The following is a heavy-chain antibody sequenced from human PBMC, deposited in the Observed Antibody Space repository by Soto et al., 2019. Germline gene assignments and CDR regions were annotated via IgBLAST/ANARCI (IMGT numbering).Heavy chain of an antibody. CDR1: GFTFSSHG. CDR2: IHGQNT. D-gene: IGHD3-10*01. CDR3: ARDFERCEGTLDI. V-gene: IGHV3-33*01. Sequence: QVQLVESGGNVVQPGRSLRLSCAASGFTFSSHGMHWVRHAPGEGLEWVGMIHGQNTYYARSVEGRFTISRDNSKNTLKRQIDRLRVEYTALYDWARDFERCEGTLDIWGQGTMVTVSS. J-gene: IGHJ3*02.